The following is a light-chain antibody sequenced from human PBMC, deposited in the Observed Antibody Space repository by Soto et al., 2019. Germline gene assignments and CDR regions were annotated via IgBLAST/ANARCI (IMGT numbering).Light chain of an antibody. CDR3: QQYNSYSWT. Sequence: DIQMTQSPSTLSASVGERVTITCRASQSISVWMAWYQQKPGRAPKLLIYDASNLESGVPSRFSGSGSGTAFTLAISSLQHDDFATYYCQQYNSYSWTFGQGTKVEIK. V-gene: IGKV1-5*01. J-gene: IGKJ1*01. CDR1: QSISVW. CDR2: DAS.